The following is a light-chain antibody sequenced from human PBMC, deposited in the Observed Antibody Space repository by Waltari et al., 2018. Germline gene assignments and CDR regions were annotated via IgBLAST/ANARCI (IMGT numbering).Light chain of an antibody. CDR2: RNN. V-gene: IGLV1-47*01. CDR1: SSNIGSNY. Sequence: QSVLTQPPSASGTPGQRVTISCSGSSSNIGSNYVYWYQQLPGTAPKPLIHRNNQRPSGFPDRFSGSKSGTSASRAISGLRSEDEADYYCAAWDDSLSGRVFGGGTKLTVL. J-gene: IGLJ3*02. CDR3: AAWDDSLSGRV.